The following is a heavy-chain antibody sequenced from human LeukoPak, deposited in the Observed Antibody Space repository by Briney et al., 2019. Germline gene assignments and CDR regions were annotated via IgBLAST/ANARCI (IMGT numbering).Heavy chain of an antibody. V-gene: IGHV4-59*01. J-gene: IGHJ6*02. CDR1: GGSISSYY. CDR3: VRDRSRVAGPYRPYYYYGMDV. CDR2: IYYSGST. D-gene: IGHD6-19*01. Sequence: SETLSLTCTVSGGSISSYYWSWIRQPPGKGLEWIGYIYYSGSTNYNPSLKSRVTISVDTSKNQFSLKLSSVTAADTAVYYCVRDRSRVAGPYRPYYYYGMDVWGQGTTVTVSS.